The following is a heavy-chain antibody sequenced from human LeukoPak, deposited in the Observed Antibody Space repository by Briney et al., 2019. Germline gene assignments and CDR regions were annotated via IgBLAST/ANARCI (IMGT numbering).Heavy chain of an antibody. CDR2: INWDGGST. CDR1: GFTFDDNG. Sequence: GGSLRLSCAASGFTFDDNGMSWVRQAPGKGLEWVSGINWDGGSTGYAASVKGRFTFSGNNDKKSLYLKMSRRTAEDTAFYYCARVITMVRGVRVYYYYYMDAWGKGTPVTVSS. V-gene: IGHV3-20*04. CDR3: ARVITMVRGVRVYYYYYMDA. D-gene: IGHD3-10*01. J-gene: IGHJ6*03.